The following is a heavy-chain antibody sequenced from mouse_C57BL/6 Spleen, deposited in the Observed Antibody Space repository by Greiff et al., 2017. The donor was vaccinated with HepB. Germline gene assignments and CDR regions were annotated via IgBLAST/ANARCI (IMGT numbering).Heavy chain of an antibody. D-gene: IGHD1-1*01. Sequence: EVKLMESGGGLVKPGGSLKLSCAASGFTFSDYGMHWVRQAPEKGLEWVAYISSGSSTIYYADTVKGRFTISRDNAKKTLFLQMTSLRSEDTAMYYCARPDYYGSSPYWYFDVWGTGTTVTVSS. CDR3: ARPDYYGSSPYWYFDV. J-gene: IGHJ1*03. CDR1: GFTFSDYG. V-gene: IGHV5-17*01. CDR2: ISSGSSTI.